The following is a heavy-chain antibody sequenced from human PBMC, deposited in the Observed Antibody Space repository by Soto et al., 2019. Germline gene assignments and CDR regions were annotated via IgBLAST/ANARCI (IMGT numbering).Heavy chain of an antibody. V-gene: IGHV3-74*01. D-gene: IGHD3-3*01. J-gene: IGHJ3*02. Sequence: GGSLRLSCAASGFTFSSYWVHWVRQAPGKGLVWVSRINSDGSSTSYAESVKGRFTISRDNAKNKLYLQMNRLRAEDTAVYFCARGTNVFWSGYYVEPQGDDAFDIWGQGTMVTVSS. CDR2: INSDGSST. CDR3: ARGTNVFWSGYYVEPQGDDAFDI. CDR1: GFTFSSYW.